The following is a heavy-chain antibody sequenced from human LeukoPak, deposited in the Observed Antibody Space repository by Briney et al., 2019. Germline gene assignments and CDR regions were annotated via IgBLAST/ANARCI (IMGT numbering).Heavy chain of an antibody. V-gene: IGHV3-33*01. D-gene: IGHD3-10*01. CDR1: GFTFSSYG. Sequence: GRSLRLSCAASGFTFSSYGMHWVRQAPGKGLEWVAVIWYDGSNKYYGDSVKGRFTISRDNSKNTLYLQMNSLRAEDTAVYYCASLYGSGSSLFDYWGQGTLVTVSS. CDR3: ASLYGSGSSLFDY. CDR2: IWYDGSNK. J-gene: IGHJ4*02.